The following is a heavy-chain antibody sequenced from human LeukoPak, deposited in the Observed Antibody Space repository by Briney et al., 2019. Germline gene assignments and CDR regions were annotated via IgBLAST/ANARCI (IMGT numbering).Heavy chain of an antibody. V-gene: IGHV1-8*03. CDR2: MNPNSGNT. D-gene: IGHD2-15*01. J-gene: IGHJ5*02. CDR1: GYTFTNYD. Sequence: ASVKVSCKASGYTFTNYDINWVRQATGQGLEWMGWMNPNSGNTGYAQKFQGRVTITRNTSISTAYMELSSLRPEDTAVYYCAREESARRIHALHPWGQGTLVTVSA. CDR3: AREESARRIHALHP.